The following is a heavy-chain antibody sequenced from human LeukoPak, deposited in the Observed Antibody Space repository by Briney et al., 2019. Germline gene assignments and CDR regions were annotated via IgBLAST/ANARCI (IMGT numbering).Heavy chain of an antibody. Sequence: PSETLSLTCAVYGGSFSGYYWSWIRQPPGKGLEWIGEINHSGSTNYNPSLKSRVTISVDTSKNQFSLKLSSVTAADTAVYYCARGCHYYGSGPGGFDYWGQGTLVTVSS. D-gene: IGHD3-10*01. CDR2: INHSGST. V-gene: IGHV4-34*01. CDR1: GGSFSGYY. CDR3: ARGCHYYGSGPGGFDY. J-gene: IGHJ4*02.